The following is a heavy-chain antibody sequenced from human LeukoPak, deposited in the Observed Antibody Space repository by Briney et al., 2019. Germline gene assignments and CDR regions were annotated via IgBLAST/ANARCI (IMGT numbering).Heavy chain of an antibody. J-gene: IGHJ5*02. CDR1: GYTFTSYG. CDR2: ISDYNGNT. Sequence: ASVKVSCKASGYTFTSYGISWVRQAPGQGLEWMGWISDYNGNTNYAQKFQGRVTITTDESTSTAYMELSRLRSEDTAVYYCASSDYYDFWSGGNWFDPWGQGTLVTVSS. D-gene: IGHD3-3*01. V-gene: IGHV1-18*01. CDR3: ASSDYYDFWSGGNWFDP.